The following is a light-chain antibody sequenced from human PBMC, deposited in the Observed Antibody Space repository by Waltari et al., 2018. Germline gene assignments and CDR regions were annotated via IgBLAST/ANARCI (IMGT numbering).Light chain of an antibody. CDR2: WAS. J-gene: IGKJ1*01. CDR3: QQYFSAPWT. Sequence: DIVMTQSPDSLAVSLGERATINCKSSQSVLHSSNNKNYLAWYQQKPGQPPNLLMYWASTREAGVPDRFSGSGSGTDFTLTISSLQAEDVAVYYCQQYFSAPWTFGQGTKVEIK. CDR1: QSVLHSSNNKNY. V-gene: IGKV4-1*01.